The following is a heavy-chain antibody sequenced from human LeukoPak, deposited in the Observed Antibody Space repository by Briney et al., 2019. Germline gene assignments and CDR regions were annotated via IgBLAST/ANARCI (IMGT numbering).Heavy chain of an antibody. CDR3: ARAGQCGGDCYSLDY. D-gene: IGHD2-21*02. V-gene: IGHV4-59*01. CDR1: GGSINGYS. J-gene: IGHJ4*02. Sequence: KPSETLSLTCTVSGGSINGYSWTWIRQPPGKGLEWIGCMYYSGSTNYNPSLESRVTISVDTSKNQFSLKLRSVTAADTAVYYCARAGQCGGDCYSLDYWGQGTLVTVSS. CDR2: MYYSGST.